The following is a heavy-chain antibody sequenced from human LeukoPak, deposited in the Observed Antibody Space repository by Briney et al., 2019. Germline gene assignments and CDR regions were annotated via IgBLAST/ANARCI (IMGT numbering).Heavy chain of an antibody. CDR1: GGSIRSGDYS. D-gene: IGHD4-4*01. V-gene: IGHV4-31*03. J-gene: IGHJ6*02. CDR3: ARDHTETSSLNFRNYYYYGMDI. Sequence: PSQTLSLTCTVSGGSIRSGDYSLNWIRQHPGKGLEWIVYIYYSGSTYYNPSLTSRVTMSVDTSKNQFSLKLSSVTAADTAIYYCARDHTETSSLNFRNYYYYGMDIWGQGTTVIVSS. CDR2: IYYSGST.